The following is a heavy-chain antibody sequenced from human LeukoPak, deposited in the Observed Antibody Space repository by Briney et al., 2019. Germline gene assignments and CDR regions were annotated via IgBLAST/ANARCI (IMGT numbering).Heavy chain of an antibody. D-gene: IGHD5-18*01. CDR2: ISRFSSYT. CDR3: ARVAIQNDMDV. CDR1: GFTFSAFS. Sequence: PGGSLRLSCAASGFTFSAFSMNWVRQAPGKGLEWVSSISRFSSYTYYADSVKGRFTISRDNAKNSLYLQMNSLRAEDTAVYYCARVAIQNDMDVWGQGTTVTVSS. V-gene: IGHV3-21*01. J-gene: IGHJ6*02.